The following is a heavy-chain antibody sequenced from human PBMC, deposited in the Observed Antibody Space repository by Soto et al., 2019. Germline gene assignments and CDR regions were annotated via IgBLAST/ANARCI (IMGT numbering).Heavy chain of an antibody. V-gene: IGHV3-74*03. CDR2: INSGGSLI. J-gene: IGHJ4*02. CDR3: VRDSSGSY. CDR1: GLTFGSYG. D-gene: IGHD6-19*01. Sequence: GGSLRLSCAASGLTFGSYGMHWVRQAPGKGLVWVSRINSGGSLITYADSVKGRFTISRDNAKNTLYLQMDSLRGEDTAVYYCVRDSSGSYWGQGTLVTVS.